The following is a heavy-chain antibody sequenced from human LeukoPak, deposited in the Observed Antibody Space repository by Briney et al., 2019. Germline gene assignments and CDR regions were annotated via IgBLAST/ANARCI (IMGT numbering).Heavy chain of an antibody. J-gene: IGHJ6*02. CDR2: IISSSSTI. CDR1: GFTFSSYS. D-gene: IGHD2-8*02. Sequence: PGRSLRLSCAASGFTFSSYSMNWVRQAPGKGLEWVSNIISSSSTIYYADSVKGRFTISRDNAKSSLYLQMNSLRDEDTAVYYCARGAGTGYYYGMDVWGQGTTVTVSS. V-gene: IGHV3-48*02. CDR3: ARGAGTGYYYGMDV.